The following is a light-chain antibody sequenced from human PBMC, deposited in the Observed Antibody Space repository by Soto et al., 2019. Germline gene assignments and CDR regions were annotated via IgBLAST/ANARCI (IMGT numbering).Light chain of an antibody. CDR1: NSNIGNNY. Sequence: QSALAQPPSVSAAPGQRVTISCAGSNSNIGNNYVSWYQQLPGKAPRLLIYDNNKRPSGIPDRFSGSKSGTSATLGITGLQTGDEADYYCGSWDDSLSSGGVFGGGTKLTVL. CDR2: DNN. CDR3: GSWDDSLSSGGV. J-gene: IGLJ2*01. V-gene: IGLV1-51*01.